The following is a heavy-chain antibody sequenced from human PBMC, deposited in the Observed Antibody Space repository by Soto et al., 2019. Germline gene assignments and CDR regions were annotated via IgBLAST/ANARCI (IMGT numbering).Heavy chain of an antibody. Sequence: SVKVSCKASGGTFSSYAISWVRQAPGQGLEWMGGIIPIFGTANYAQKFQGRVTITADESTSTAYMELSSLRSEDTAVYYCARDVDTPHDYSNYASEYFFAYWGQGTLVTVSS. J-gene: IGHJ4*02. D-gene: IGHD4-4*01. CDR2: IIPIFGTA. CDR3: ARDVDTPHDYSNYASEYFFAY. CDR1: GGTFSSYA. V-gene: IGHV1-69*13.